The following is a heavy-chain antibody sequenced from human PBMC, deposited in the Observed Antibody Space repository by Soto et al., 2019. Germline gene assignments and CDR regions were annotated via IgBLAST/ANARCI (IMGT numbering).Heavy chain of an antibody. CDR3: ARDCTGGSCFCIY. Sequence: QVQLVQSAAEVKKPGASVKVSCKASGYTLTNYAISWVRQAPGQGPEWMGWINTYNGNSNYAQKFQGRVTMTKDTSTNTAYMELRSLTSAATAVYYCARDCTGGSCFCIYWGQGTLVTVSS. CDR2: INTYNGNS. D-gene: IGHD2-15*01. V-gene: IGHV1-18*01. CDR1: GYTLTNYA. J-gene: IGHJ4*02.